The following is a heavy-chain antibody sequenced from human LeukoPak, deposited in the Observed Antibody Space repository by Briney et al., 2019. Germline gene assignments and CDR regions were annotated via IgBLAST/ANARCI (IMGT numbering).Heavy chain of an antibody. D-gene: IGHD3-3*01. CDR3: VKEGPLYDFWSGYYGIDY. CDR1: IYPFSSYG. V-gene: IGHV3-30*02. CDR2: IRYDGSNK. J-gene: IGHJ4*02. Sequence: GGSLRLFCGPSIYPFSSYGMHWVRQSPGKGLVWVAFIRYDGSNKYYADSVKVRFTISRDNSKNTLYLQMNSMRAEDTAVYYCVKEGPLYDFWSGYYGIDYWGQGTLVTVSS.